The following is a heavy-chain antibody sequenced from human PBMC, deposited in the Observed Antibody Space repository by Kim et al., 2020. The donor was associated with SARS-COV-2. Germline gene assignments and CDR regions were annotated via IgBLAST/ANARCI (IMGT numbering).Heavy chain of an antibody. CDR3: ARAVPPTYYYYYYGMDV. J-gene: IGHJ6*02. V-gene: IGHV3-21*01. D-gene: IGHD2-2*01. CDR1: GFTFSSYS. CDR2: ISSSSSYI. Sequence: GGSLRLSCAASGFTFSSYSMNWVRQAPGKGLEWVSSISSSSSYIYYADSVKGRFTISRDNAKNSLYLQMNSLRAEDTAVYYCARAVPPTYYYYYYGMDVWGQGTTVTVSS.